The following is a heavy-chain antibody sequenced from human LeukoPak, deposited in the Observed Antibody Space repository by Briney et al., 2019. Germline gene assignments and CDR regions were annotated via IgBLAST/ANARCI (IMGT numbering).Heavy chain of an antibody. CDR2: IRDSGAT. Sequence: GGSLRLSCAGSGFSVSNYYMNWVRQAPGKGLEWVSLIRDSGATFYADSVKGRFTISRDNAKSSLYLQMNSLRAEDTGVYFCARMSSYCDYWGQGTLVTVSS. CDR3: ARMSSYCDY. V-gene: IGHV3-69-1*01. J-gene: IGHJ4*02. D-gene: IGHD2-2*01. CDR1: GFSVSNYY.